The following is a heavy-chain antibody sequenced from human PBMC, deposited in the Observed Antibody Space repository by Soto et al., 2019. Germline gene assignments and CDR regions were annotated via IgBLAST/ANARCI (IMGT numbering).Heavy chain of an antibody. CDR1: GFTFSSYA. V-gene: IGHV3-30-3*01. CDR3: ARVLLLPVTPNYYYGMDV. CDR2: ISYDGSNK. J-gene: IGHJ6*02. Sequence: QVQLVESGGGVVQPGRSLRLSCAASGFTFSSYAMHWVRQAPGKGLEWVAVISYDGSNKYYADSVKGRFTISRDNSKNTLYLKMNSLRAEDTAVYYCARVLLLPVTPNYYYGMDVWGQGTTVTVSS. D-gene: IGHD4-17*01.